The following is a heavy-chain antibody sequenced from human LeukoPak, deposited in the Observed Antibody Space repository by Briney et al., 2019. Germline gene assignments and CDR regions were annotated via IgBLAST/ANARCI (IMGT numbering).Heavy chain of an antibody. J-gene: IGHJ4*02. CDR1: GFTFNNYW. CDR3: ARDEAVGAPFDY. D-gene: IGHD1-26*01. V-gene: IGHV3-74*01. Sequence: PGGSLRLSCAASGFTFNNYWMHWVRQAPGTGLVWVSRITSDGSSTSYADSVKGRFTISRDNAKSTLYLQMNSLRAEDTAVYYCARDEAVGAPFDYWGQGTLVTVSS. CDR2: ITSDGSST.